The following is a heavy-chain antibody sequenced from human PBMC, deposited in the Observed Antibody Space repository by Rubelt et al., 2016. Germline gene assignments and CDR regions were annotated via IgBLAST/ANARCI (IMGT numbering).Heavy chain of an antibody. D-gene: IGHD2-15*01. Sequence: QVQLQQWGAGLLKPSETLSLTCAVYGGSFSGYYWSWIRQPPGKGLEWIGEINHSGSTYYNPSLKSRVTISVDTSKNQFSLKLSSVTAADTAVYYCASEVVVVAATGWFDPWGQGTLVTVSS. CDR2: INHSGST. V-gene: IGHV4-34*01. J-gene: IGHJ5*02. CDR1: GGSFSGYY. CDR3: ASEVVVVAATGWFDP.